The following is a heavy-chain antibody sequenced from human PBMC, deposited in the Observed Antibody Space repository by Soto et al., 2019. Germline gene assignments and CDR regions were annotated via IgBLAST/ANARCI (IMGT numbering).Heavy chain of an antibody. CDR1: GGSIGSGGYY. CDR3: ARLNGYCVSTGCHGYYGMDV. CDR2: IYYSGNT. Sequence: SETLSLTCTVSGGSIGSGGYYWSWIRQHPGKGLEWIGYIYYSGNTYYNPSLMSRVTISADTSMNEFSLRLSSVTAADTAVYYCARLNGYCVSTGCHGYYGMDVWGQGTTVTVSS. V-gene: IGHV4-31*03. J-gene: IGHJ6*02. D-gene: IGHD2-2*03.